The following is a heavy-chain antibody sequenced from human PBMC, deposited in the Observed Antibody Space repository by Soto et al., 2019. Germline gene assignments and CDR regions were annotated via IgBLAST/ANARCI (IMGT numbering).Heavy chain of an antibody. D-gene: IGHD1-7*01. CDR3: AGVNQNWNYRASYYYVIDV. J-gene: IGHJ6*02. Sequence: PSETLSLTCAVSGGSFSGYYWSWIRQPPGKGLEWIGEINHSGSTNYNPSLRSRVIMSVDTSKNHFSLKLTSVTAADTAVYYCAGVNQNWNYRASYYYVIDVWGQGTTVTVSS. CDR2: INHSGST. CDR1: GGSFSGYY. V-gene: IGHV4-34*01.